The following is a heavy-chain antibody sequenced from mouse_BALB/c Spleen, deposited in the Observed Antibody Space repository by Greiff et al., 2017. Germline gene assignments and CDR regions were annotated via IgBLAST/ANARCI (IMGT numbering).Heavy chain of an antibody. D-gene: IGHD1-1*01. Sequence: DVHLVESGGGLVQPGGSLRLSCATSGFTFSDFYMEWVRQPPGKRLEWIAASRNKANDYTTEYSASVKGRFIVSRDTTQSILYLRMNALRAEDTAIYYCARDAYYGRDFDVWGAGTTVTVSA. CDR1: GFTFSDFY. J-gene: IGHJ1*01. CDR2: SRNKANDYTT. CDR3: ARDAYYGRDFDV. V-gene: IGHV7-1*02.